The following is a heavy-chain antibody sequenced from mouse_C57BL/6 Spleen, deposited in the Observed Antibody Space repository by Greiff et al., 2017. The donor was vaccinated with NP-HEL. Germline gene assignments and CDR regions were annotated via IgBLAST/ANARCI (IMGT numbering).Heavy chain of an antibody. D-gene: IGHD1-3*01. Sequence: VQLKESGPVLVKPGASVKMSCKASGYTFTDYYMNWVKQSHGKSLEWIGVINPYNGGTSYNQKFKGKATLTVDKSSSTAYMELNSLTSEDSAVYYCARRDNYVRFAYWGQGTLVTVSA. J-gene: IGHJ3*01. CDR2: INPYNGGT. CDR3: ARRDNYVRFAY. V-gene: IGHV1-19*01. CDR1: GYTFTDYY.